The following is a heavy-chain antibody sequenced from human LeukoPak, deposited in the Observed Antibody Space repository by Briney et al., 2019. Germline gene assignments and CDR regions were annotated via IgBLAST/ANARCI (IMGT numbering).Heavy chain of an antibody. V-gene: IGHV4-39*07. CDR3: AREKGIAAAGKGNYYYYYYMDV. CDR1: GGSISSSSYY. D-gene: IGHD6-13*01. J-gene: IGHJ6*03. CDR2: MYYSGST. Sequence: SETLSLTCTVSGGSISSSSYYWGWIRQPPGKGLEWIGSMYYSGSTYYNPSLKSRVTMSVDTSKNQFSLKLSSVTAADTAVYYCAREKGIAAAGKGNYYYYYYMDVWGKGTTVTISS.